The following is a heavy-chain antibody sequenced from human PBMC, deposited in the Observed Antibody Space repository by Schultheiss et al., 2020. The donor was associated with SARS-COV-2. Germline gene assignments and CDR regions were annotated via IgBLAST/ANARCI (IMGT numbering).Heavy chain of an antibody. CDR3: ARGGSGYYMDY. CDR2: ISFDGRNK. D-gene: IGHD3-3*01. Sequence: GGSLRLSCAASGFTFSHYGMHWVRQAPGKGLEWVAVISFDGRNKYYIDSVKGRFTISRDKSKSTVYLQMNSLRTEDTAVYYCARGGSGYYMDYWGQGTLVTVSS. CDR1: GFTFSHYG. V-gene: IGHV3-30*03. J-gene: IGHJ4*02.